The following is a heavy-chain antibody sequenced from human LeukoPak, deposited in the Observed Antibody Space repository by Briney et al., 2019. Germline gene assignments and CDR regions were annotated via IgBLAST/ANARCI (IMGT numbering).Heavy chain of an antibody. D-gene: IGHD2-2*01. J-gene: IGHJ4*02. CDR1: GGSFSGYY. CDR2: ISGSGGST. Sequence: ETLSLTCAVYGGSFSGYYWSWIRQPPGKGLEWVSTISGSGGSTYYADSLKGRFTISRDNSKNALYVQMDSLRAEDTAVYYCAKGKYQLLFADYWGQGTLVTVSS. CDR3: AKGKYQLLFADY. V-gene: IGHV3-23*01.